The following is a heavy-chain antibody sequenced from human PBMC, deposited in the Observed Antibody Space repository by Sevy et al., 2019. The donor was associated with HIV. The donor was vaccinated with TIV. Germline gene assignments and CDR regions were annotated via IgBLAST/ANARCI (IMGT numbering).Heavy chain of an antibody. CDR2: IYSGDKT. Sequence: GGSLRLSCAASGFSVSDTYMSWVRQAPGKGLEWVSVIYSGDKTYHADSVKGRFTISRDSSKNTIYLQLNSLRTEDTAVYYCARLNVYYYDDDGYYTTGNAFDIWGQGIMVTVSS. J-gene: IGHJ3*02. D-gene: IGHD3-22*01. V-gene: IGHV3-53*01. CDR3: ARLNVYYYDDDGYYTTGNAFDI. CDR1: GFSVSDTY.